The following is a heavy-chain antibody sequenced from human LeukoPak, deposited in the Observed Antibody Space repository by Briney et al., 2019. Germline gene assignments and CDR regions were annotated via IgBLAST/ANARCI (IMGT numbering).Heavy chain of an antibody. CDR2: IRYDGSNK. D-gene: IGHD4-23*01. J-gene: IGHJ6*03. V-gene: IGHV3-30*02. CDR1: GFTFSSYG. Sequence: GGSLRLSCAASGFTFSSYGMHWVRQAPGKGLEWVASIRYDGSNKYYADSVKGRFTISRDNAKNSLYLQMNSLTTEDSALYYCAKDGGNPSYYYYYMDVWGKGTTVTVSS. CDR3: AKDGGNPSYYYYYMDV.